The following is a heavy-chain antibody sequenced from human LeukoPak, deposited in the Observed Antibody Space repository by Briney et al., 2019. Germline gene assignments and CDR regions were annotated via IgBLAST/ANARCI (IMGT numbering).Heavy chain of an antibody. CDR1: GGSITYYY. J-gene: IGHJ5*02. Sequence: SSETLSLTCTVSGGSITYYYCSWIRQSPGKGLEWIGYIHYNGVTNYNPSLRRRVTISVGTSKNQFSLKLNSVTGADTAIYYCARHEFYGDANWFDPWGQGTLVTVSS. V-gene: IGHV4-59*08. CDR2: IHYNGVT. CDR3: ARHEFYGDANWFDP. D-gene: IGHD4-17*01.